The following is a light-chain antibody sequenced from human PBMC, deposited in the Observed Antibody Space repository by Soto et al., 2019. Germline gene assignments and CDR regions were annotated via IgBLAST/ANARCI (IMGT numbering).Light chain of an antibody. CDR1: ISDVGGYNY. J-gene: IGLJ1*01. V-gene: IGLV2-14*01. CDR2: EVT. Sequence: QSVLTQPASVSGSPGQSITISCTGTISDVGGYNYVSWYQLHPGKAPKLILYEVTNRPSGVSDRFSGSKSGNTASLTISGLQAEDEADYYCSSYTSSTAYVFGTGTKVTVL. CDR3: SSYTSSTAYV.